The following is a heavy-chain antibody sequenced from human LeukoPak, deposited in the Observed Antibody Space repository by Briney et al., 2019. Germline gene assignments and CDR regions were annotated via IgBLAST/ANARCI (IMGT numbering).Heavy chain of an antibody. Sequence: GGSPRLSCAASGFTFSSYGMHWGREAPGKGLXXXXXXXXDGSNKYYADSVKGRFTISRDNSKNTLYLQMNSLRAEDTAVYYCAKTSGKEWELTRGVDYWGQGTLVTVSS. CDR1: GFTFSSYG. J-gene: IGHJ4*02. CDR3: AKTSGKEWELTRGVDY. D-gene: IGHD1-26*01. CDR2: XXXDGSNK. V-gene: IGHV3-30*02.